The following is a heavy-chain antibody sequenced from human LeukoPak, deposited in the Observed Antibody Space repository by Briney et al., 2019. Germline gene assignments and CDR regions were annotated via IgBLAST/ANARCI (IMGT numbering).Heavy chain of an antibody. CDR3: ARGDCSSTSCYLMDV. J-gene: IGHJ6*03. CDR1: GYTFTSYD. D-gene: IGHD2-2*01. Sequence: ASVKVSCKASGYTFTSYDINWVRQATGQGLEWMGWMNPNSGNTGHAQKLQGRVTITRNTSISTTYMALSSLRSEDTAVYYCARGDCSSTSCYLMDVWGKGTTVTVSS. V-gene: IGHV1-8*03. CDR2: MNPNSGNT.